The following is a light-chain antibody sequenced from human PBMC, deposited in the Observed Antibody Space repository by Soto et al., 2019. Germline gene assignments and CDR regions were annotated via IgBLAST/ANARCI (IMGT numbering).Light chain of an antibody. J-gene: IGKJ5*01. V-gene: IGKV2D-29*02. CDR2: EVS. CDR1: QSLLHITVETF. CDR3: MQSTQLPPT. Sequence: DVVMTQTPLSLSVAPGQPASISCKSSQSLLHITVETFLFWYLQKPGQSPQLLIYEVSTRVSGVPDRFSGSGSGTDFTLEISRVETDDVGISYCMQSTQLPPTFGQGTRLGIE.